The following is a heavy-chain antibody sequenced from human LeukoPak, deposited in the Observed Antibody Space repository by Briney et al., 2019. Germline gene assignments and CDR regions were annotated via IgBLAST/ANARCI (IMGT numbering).Heavy chain of an antibody. J-gene: IGHJ4*02. D-gene: IGHD4-17*01. CDR3: ARAPGGFHGDYSPIGY. V-gene: IGHV3-30*03. CDR1: GFTFSSYG. Sequence: PGGSLRLSCAASGFTFSSYGMHWVRQAPGKGLQWLALTSDDGSAKYYADSVKGRFTISRDNSQNTLYLQMDSLRVEETATYYCARAPGGFHGDYSPIGYWGQGTLVTVSS. CDR2: TSDDGSAK.